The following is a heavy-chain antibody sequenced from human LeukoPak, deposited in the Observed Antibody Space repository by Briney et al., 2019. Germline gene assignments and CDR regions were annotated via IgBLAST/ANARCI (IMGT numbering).Heavy chain of an antibody. J-gene: IGHJ3*02. V-gene: IGHV1-3*01. CDR3: ARGPLGSVYDWNDAFDI. Sequence: ASVKVSCKASGYTFTSYDINWVRQATGQRLEWMGWINAGYGHTKYSQNFQGRVTITRDTSANTAYMELSSLRSEDAAVYYCARGPLGSVYDWNDAFDIWGQGTMVTVSS. D-gene: IGHD5/OR15-5a*01. CDR2: INAGYGHT. CDR1: GYTFTSYD.